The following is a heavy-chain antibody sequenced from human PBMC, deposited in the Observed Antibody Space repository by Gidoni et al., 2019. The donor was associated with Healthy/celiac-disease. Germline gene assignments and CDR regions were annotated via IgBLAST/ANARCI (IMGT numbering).Heavy chain of an antibody. Sequence: QVQLVESGGGVVQPGRSLRLACAASGFPFRSYAMHWVRQAPGKGLEWVAVISDDGSNKYYADAVKGRFTIARDNSKNTLYLQMNSLRAEDTAVYYCARDRGDYGDYGIDYWGQGTLVTVSS. CDR1: GFPFRSYA. D-gene: IGHD4-17*01. CDR3: ARDRGDYGDYGIDY. V-gene: IGHV3-30*04. J-gene: IGHJ4*02. CDR2: ISDDGSNK.